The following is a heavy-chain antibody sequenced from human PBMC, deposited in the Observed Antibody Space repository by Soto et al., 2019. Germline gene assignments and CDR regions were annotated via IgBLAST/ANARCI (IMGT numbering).Heavy chain of an antibody. J-gene: IGHJ4*02. CDR1: GFTFSSYA. D-gene: IGHD4-17*01. CDR3: AKEMTSVSRLAFDY. Sequence: EVQLLESGGGLLQPGGSLRLSCAASGFTFSSYALNWVRQAPGKGLEWVSGITGDGDTTFHAGSVKGRFTISRDNSRNTVYLQMNSVRAEDTAVYYCAKEMTSVSRLAFDYWGQGTLVTVSS. CDR2: ITGDGDTT. V-gene: IGHV3-23*01.